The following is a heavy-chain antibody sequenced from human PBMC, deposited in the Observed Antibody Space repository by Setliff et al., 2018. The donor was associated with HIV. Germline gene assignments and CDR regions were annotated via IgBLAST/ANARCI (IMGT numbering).Heavy chain of an antibody. D-gene: IGHD1-26*01. CDR1: GDPINSHY. V-gene: IGHV4-59*11. Sequence: SETLSLTCTVSGDPINSHYWSWIRQPPGEGLEWIGHISYNEYTNYNPSLKSRVTISLDTSKKHFSLDLYSVTAADTAVYYCARNHNSGTLHAFDLWGQGTKVTVSS. CDR2: ISYNEYT. J-gene: IGHJ3*01. CDR3: ARNHNSGTLHAFDL.